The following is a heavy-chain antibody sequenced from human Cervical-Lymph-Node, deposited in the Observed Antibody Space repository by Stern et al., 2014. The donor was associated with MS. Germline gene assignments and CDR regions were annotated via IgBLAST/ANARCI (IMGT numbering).Heavy chain of an antibody. Sequence: AQLVESGAEVKKSGSSVKVSCKAAGGTFSSFGISWVRQAPGQGLEWMGGIVLLFGIINSAQKFQGRVTITADKSTGTAYMELSSLRPEDTAIYYCARDGPDIVVEPAAIGAFDIWGQGTMVTVSS. D-gene: IGHD2-2*01. J-gene: IGHJ3*02. CDR2: IVLLFGII. CDR1: GGTFSSFG. CDR3: ARDGPDIVVEPAAIGAFDI. V-gene: IGHV1-69*17.